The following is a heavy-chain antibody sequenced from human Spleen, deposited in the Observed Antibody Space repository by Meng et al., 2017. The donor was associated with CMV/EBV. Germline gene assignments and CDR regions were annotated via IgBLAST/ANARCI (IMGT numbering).Heavy chain of an antibody. D-gene: IGHD1-26*01. V-gene: IGHV4-34*01. CDR1: GGSFSGYY. CDR3: ARDRVGYYYGMDV. Sequence: AVYGGSFSGYYWSWLRQPPGKGLEWIGEINHSGSTNYNPSLKSRVTISVDTSKNQFSLKLSSVTAADTAVYYCARDRVGYYYGMDVWGQGTTVTVSS. J-gene: IGHJ6*02. CDR2: INHSGST.